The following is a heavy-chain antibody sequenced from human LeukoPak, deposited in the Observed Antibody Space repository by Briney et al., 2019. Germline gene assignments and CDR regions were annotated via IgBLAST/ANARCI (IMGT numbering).Heavy chain of an antibody. CDR1: GFIVSSNY. CDR2: ISSGGST. V-gene: IGHV3-66*01. J-gene: IGHJ4*02. CDR3: ARDQDSRYSSSWVD. D-gene: IGHD6-13*01. Sequence: GGSLRLSCAASGFIVSSNYMSWVRQAPGQGLEWVSLISSGGSTYYADSVKGRFTISRDNSKNTLYLQMNSLRAEDTAVYYCARDQDSRYSSSWVDWGQGTLVTVSS.